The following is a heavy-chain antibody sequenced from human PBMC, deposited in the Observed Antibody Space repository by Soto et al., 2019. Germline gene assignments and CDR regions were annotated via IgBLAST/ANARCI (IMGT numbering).Heavy chain of an antibody. V-gene: IGHV3-23*01. CDR3: ANPPVDQWLDAFAY. Sequence: EVQLLESGGGLVQPGGSLRLSCAASGFTFSSYAMSWVRQAPGKGLEWVSGVSGSGTDTFYADSVKGPCTISRDNPKNTLYSQFSNLRPEDTAFYCFANPPVDQWLDAFAYWGQGTVVTVPS. J-gene: IGHJ4*02. CDR1: GFTFSSYA. CDR2: VSGSGTDT. D-gene: IGHD6-19*01.